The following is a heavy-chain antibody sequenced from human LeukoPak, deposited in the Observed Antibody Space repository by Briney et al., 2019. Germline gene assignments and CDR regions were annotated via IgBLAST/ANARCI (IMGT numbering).Heavy chain of an antibody. V-gene: IGHV3-48*03. CDR1: GFTFSSYP. CDR2: ISSSGSTI. D-gene: IGHD3-10*02. J-gene: IGHJ6*04. CDR3: AELGITMIGGV. Sequence: GGSLRLSCAASGFTFSSYPMHWVRQAPGKGLEWVSYISSSGSTIYYADSVKGRFTISRDNAKNSLYLQMNSLRAEDTAVYYCAELGITMIGGVWGKGTTVTISS.